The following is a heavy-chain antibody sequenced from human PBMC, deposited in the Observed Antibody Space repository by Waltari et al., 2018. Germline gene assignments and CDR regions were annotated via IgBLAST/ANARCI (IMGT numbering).Heavy chain of an antibody. J-gene: IGHJ4*02. V-gene: IGHV1-24*01. CDR1: GYTLTDLS. Sequence: QVQLVQSGAEVKKPGASVKVSCKVSGYTLTDLSMHWVRQAPGQGLEWMGGFDPEDGETIYAQNCPGRVTMSEDTSTDTAYMELSSLRSEDTAVYYCATRIAYYYDSSGYYFNYWGQGSLVTVSS. CDR3: ATRIAYYYDSSGYYFNY. CDR2: FDPEDGET. D-gene: IGHD3-22*01.